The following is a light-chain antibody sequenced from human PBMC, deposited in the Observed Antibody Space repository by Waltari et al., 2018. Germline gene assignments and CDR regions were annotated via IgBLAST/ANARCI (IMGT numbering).Light chain of an antibody. CDR1: QSVGSY. CDR3: QQRSNWTPRT. CDR2: EAA. V-gene: IGKV3-11*01. Sequence: EIVLTQSPDTLSLSPGDTSTLSSRASQSVGSYLAWYQQKPGQPPRLRIYEAANRSTSVPDRFRGSGSGTDITLTISSLEAEDFAVYFCQQRSNWTPRTFGQGARLDIQ. J-gene: IGKJ2*02.